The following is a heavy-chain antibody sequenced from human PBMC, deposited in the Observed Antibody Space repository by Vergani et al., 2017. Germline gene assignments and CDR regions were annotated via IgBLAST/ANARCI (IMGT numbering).Heavy chain of an antibody. Sequence: QVQLQESGPGLVKSSETLSLTCSVSFASIRNLYCNWFRQPPGKGLEWIGNIYHSGGAYYNPSLKGRVTISVDTSKNQFSLEVASVTAADTAIYFCARTESFILQYYHWALWGPGILVTVSS. V-gene: IGHV4-4*08. J-gene: IGHJ4*03. CDR1: FASIRNLY. D-gene: IGHD3-9*01. CDR2: IYHSGGA. CDR3: ARTESFILQYYHWAL.